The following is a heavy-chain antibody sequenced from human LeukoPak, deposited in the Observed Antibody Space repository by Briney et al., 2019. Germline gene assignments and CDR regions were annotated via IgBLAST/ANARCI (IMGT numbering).Heavy chain of an antibody. V-gene: IGHV4-59*01. D-gene: IGHD6-6*01. Sequence: SETLSLTCTVSGGSISSYSWSWIRQPPGKGLEWIGYIYYSGTTNYNPSVKSRVTISVDTSKNQFSLKLSSVTAADTAVYYCARGRYSSSSGYYFDYWGQGTLVTVSS. CDR3: ARGRYSSSSGYYFDY. J-gene: IGHJ4*02. CDR1: GGSISSYS. CDR2: IYYSGTT.